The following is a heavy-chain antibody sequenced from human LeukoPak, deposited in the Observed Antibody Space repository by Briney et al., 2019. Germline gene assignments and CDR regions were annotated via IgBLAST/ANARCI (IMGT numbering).Heavy chain of an antibody. CDR1: GFTFSSYG. Sequence: GRSLRLSCAASGFTFSSYGMHWVRQAPCKGQELVAVRWYYGSNKYYADSVKGRFTISRDHSKNTLYLQMNSLSAEDTAVYYCARDSLDSSGWYYFDYWGQGTLVTVSS. D-gene: IGHD6-19*01. CDR2: RWYYGSNK. J-gene: IGHJ4*02. CDR3: ARDSLDSSGWYYFDY. V-gene: IGHV3-33*01.